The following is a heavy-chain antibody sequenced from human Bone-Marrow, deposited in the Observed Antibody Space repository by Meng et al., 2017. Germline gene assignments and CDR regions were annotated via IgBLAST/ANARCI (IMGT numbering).Heavy chain of an antibody. CDR1: GYNFPDYY. D-gene: IGHD6-13*01. J-gene: IGHJ4*02. Sequence: QLQLGQSGAGVKKPGASVKVSCKPSGYNFPDYYIHWVRQAPGQGLEWMGRIDPKNGDTHYAQKFQGRVTMTGDTSISTAYMDLSGLRSDDTAVYYCARDEDISAAGKLFGDYWGQGTLVTVSS. V-gene: IGHV1-2*06. CDR2: IDPKNGDT. CDR3: ARDEDISAAGKLFGDY.